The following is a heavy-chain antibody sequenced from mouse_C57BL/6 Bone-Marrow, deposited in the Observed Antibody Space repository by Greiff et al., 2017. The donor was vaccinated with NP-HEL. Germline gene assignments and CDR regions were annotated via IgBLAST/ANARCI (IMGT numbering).Heavy chain of an antibody. CDR1: GYTFTDYN. Sequence: VQLQQSGPELVKPGASVKIPCKASGYTFTDYNMDWVKQSHGKSLEWIGDINPNNGGTIYNQKFKGKATLTVDKSSSTAYMELRSLTSEDTAVYYCARGLLGDYYYAMDYWGQGTSVTVSS. V-gene: IGHV1-18*01. CDR2: INPNNGGT. D-gene: IGHD1-1*01. CDR3: ARGLLGDYYYAMDY. J-gene: IGHJ4*01.